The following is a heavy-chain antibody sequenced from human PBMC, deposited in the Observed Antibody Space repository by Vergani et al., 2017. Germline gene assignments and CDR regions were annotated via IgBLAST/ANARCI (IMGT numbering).Heavy chain of an antibody. D-gene: IGHD6-13*01. CDR2: ISSSSSYI. Sequence: EVQLVESGGGLVKRGGSLRLSCAASGFTFSSYSMNWVRQAPGKGLEWVSSISSSSSYIHYSDSLKGRFTISRDNAKSSLYLQMNSLRAEDTAVYYCARVMGAAAGTENDYWGQGTLVTVSS. V-gene: IGHV3-21*01. J-gene: IGHJ4*02. CDR1: GFTFSSYS. CDR3: ARVMGAAAGTENDY.